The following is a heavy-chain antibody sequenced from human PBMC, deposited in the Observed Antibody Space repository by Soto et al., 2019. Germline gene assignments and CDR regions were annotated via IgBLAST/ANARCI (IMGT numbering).Heavy chain of an antibody. CDR1: GYTFTSYY. J-gene: IGHJ3*02. V-gene: IGHV1-46*01. D-gene: IGHD3-22*01. CDR2: INPSGGST. Sequence: AASVKVSCKASGYTFTSYYMHWVRQAPGQGLEWMGIINPSGGSTSYAQKFQGRVTMTRDTSTSTVYMDLSSLRSEDTAMYYCARDSHYYDSTGYYWRDAFDIWGQGTMVTVSS. CDR3: ARDSHYYDSTGYYWRDAFDI.